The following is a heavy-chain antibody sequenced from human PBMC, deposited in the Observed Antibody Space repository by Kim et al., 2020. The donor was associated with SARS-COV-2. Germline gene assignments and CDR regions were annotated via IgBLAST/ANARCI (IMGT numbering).Heavy chain of an antibody. CDR3: ARVAWTAADGMDV. D-gene: IGHD3-3*01. V-gene: IGHV4-34*01. J-gene: IGHJ6*02. Sequence: NPSLKSRVTISVDTSKNQFSLKLSSVTAADTAVYYCARVAWTAADGMDVWGQGTTVTVSS.